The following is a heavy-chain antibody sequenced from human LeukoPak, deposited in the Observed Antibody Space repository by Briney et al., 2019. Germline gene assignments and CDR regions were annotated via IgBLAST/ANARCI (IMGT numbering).Heavy chain of an antibody. J-gene: IGHJ4*02. CDR1: GFTFSSDA. D-gene: IGHD6-19*01. Sequence: GRSLRLSCAASGFTFSSDAMHWVRQAPGKGLVWVSRINSDGSSTIHADSVKGRFTISRDNAKNTLYLQMNSLRAEDTAVYYYAREVYSGGWSSFDYWGQGTLVTVSS. CDR2: INSDGSST. CDR3: AREVYSGGWSSFDY. V-gene: IGHV3-74*01.